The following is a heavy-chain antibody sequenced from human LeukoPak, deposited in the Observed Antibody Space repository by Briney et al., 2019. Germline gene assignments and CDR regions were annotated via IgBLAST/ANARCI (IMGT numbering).Heavy chain of an antibody. Sequence: SETLSLTCAVSGYSISSGYYWGWIRQPPGKGLEWIGSIYHSGSTYYNPSLKSRVTISVDTSKNQFSLKLSSVTAADTAVYYCASFHCGGDCYDYWGQGTLATVSS. D-gene: IGHD2-21*01. CDR3: ASFHCGGDCYDY. V-gene: IGHV4-38-2*01. J-gene: IGHJ4*02. CDR1: GYSISSGYY. CDR2: IYHSGST.